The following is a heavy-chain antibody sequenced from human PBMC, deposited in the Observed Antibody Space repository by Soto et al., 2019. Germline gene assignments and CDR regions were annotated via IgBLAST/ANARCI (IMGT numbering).Heavy chain of an antibody. CDR3: ARDAYHDMGV. Sequence: EVQLVESGGGLVQPGGSLRLSCAASGFTFSTYWMHWVRQAPGKGLVWVSRINSDGSTTNYADSVKGRFTISRDNAKNTLYLRTNSLRAEDTAVYYCARDAYHDMGVWGQGTTVTVSS. J-gene: IGHJ6*02. CDR2: INSDGSTT. V-gene: IGHV3-74*01. CDR1: GFTFSTYW.